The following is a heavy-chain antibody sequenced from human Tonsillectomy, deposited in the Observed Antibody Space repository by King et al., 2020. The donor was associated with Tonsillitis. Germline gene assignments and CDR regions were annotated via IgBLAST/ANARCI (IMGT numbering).Heavy chain of an antibody. CDR2: MSTYNGNT. J-gene: IGHJ6*02. CDR3: ARVGGDWGNYYGMDV. Sequence: VQLVESGAEVKRPGASVKVSCKASGYTFTSYGITWVRQAPGQGLEWMGWMSTYNGNTNYAQKPQGRVTMTRDTSTSTAYMELRSLRSDDTAVYYCARVGGDWGNYYGMDVWGQGTTVTVSS. D-gene: IGHD3/OR15-3a*01. CDR1: GYTFTSYG. V-gene: IGHV1-18*04.